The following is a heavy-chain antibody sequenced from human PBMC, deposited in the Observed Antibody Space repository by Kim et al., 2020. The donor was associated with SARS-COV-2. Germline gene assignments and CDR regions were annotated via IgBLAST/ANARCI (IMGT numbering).Heavy chain of an antibody. CDR3: AKGSGGGN. V-gene: IGHV3-23*01. D-gene: IGHD2-15*01. CDR2: GGNT. J-gene: IGHJ4*02. Sequence: GGNTWHADSVKGRITISRDNSKNMLYLQMNSLRAEDTAVYFCAKGSGGGNWGQGTLVIVSS.